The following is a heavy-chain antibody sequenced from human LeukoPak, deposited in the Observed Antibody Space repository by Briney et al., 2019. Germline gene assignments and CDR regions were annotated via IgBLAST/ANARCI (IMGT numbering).Heavy chain of an antibody. CDR1: GFTFSSYA. CDR2: ISGSGGST. CDR3: ARDMYYGDYEIDY. D-gene: IGHD4-17*01. Sequence: PGGSLRLSCAASGFTFSSYAMTWVRQAPGKGLECVSIISGSGGSTSYADSVKGRFTISRDNAKNSLFLQMNSLRDEDTAVYYCARDMYYGDYEIDYWGQGTLVTVSS. V-gene: IGHV3-23*01. J-gene: IGHJ4*02.